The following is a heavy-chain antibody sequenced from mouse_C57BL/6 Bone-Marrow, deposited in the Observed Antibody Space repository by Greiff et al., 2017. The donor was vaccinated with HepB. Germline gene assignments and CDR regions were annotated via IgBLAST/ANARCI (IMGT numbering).Heavy chain of an antibody. CDR1: GFTFSSYA. J-gene: IGHJ2*01. Sequence: EVKLMESGGGLVKPGGSLKLSCAASGFTFSSYAMSWVRQTPEKRLEWVATISDGGSYTYYPDNVKGRFTISRDNAKNNLYLQMSHLKSEDTAMYYCASITTVPYFDYWGQGTTLTVSS. D-gene: IGHD1-1*01. V-gene: IGHV5-4*03. CDR3: ASITTVPYFDY. CDR2: ISDGGSYT.